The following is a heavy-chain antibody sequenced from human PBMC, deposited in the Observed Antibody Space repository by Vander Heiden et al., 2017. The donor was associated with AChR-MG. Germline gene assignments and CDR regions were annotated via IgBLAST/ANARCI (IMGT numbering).Heavy chain of an antibody. D-gene: IGHD5-12*01. CDR1: GFSVSNYV. V-gene: IGHV3-30-3*01. J-gene: IGHJ6*03. Sequence: QVQLVESGGGVVQPGRSLRLSCAASGFSVSNYVMHWVRQAPGKGPEWVAVISEDGNNKDYADSVKGRWTISRDNDKNTLYLQMNSLRGEDTAVYYCARDGSTNRGYYYYTDVWGKGTTVTVSS. CDR3: ARDGSTNRGYYYYTDV. CDR2: ISEDGNNK.